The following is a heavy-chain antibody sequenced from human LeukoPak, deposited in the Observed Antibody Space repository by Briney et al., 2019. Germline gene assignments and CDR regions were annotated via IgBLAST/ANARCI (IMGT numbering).Heavy chain of an antibody. CDR3: AKGGDYYDSSGYYDDAFDI. CDR2: MNPNSGNT. D-gene: IGHD3-22*01. J-gene: IGHJ3*02. CDR1: GYIFSSYD. V-gene: IGHV1-8*01. Sequence: ASVKVSCKASGYIFSSYDIHWVRQATGQGLEWMGWMNPNSGNTGYVQKFQGRVTMTRNTSITTAYMELSSLRSEDTAVYYCAKGGDYYDSSGYYDDAFDIWGRGTMVTVSS.